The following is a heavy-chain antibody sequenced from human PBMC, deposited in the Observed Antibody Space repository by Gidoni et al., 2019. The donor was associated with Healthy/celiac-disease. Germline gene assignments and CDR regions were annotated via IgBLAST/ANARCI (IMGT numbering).Heavy chain of an antibody. V-gene: IGHV4-59*01. Sequence: WIRQPPGKGLEWIGYIYYSGSTNYNPSLKSRVTISVDTSKNQFSLKLSSVTAADTAVYYCARVAARPRGYYYYGMDVWGQGTTVTVSS. J-gene: IGHJ6*02. CDR2: IYYSGST. CDR3: ARVAARPRGYYYYGMDV. D-gene: IGHD6-6*01.